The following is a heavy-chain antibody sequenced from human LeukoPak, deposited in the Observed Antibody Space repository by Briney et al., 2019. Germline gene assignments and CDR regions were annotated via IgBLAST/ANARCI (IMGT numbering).Heavy chain of an antibody. CDR1: GYTFTSYG. J-gene: IGHJ3*02. V-gene: IGHV1-18*01. CDR2: ISAYNGNT. Sequence: GASVKVSGKASGYTFTSYGISWVRQAPGQGLEWMGWISAYNGNTNYAQKLQGRVTMTTGTSTSTAYMELRSLRSDDTAVYYCARDSIAAAGTRAFDIWGQGTMVTVSS. CDR3: ARDSIAAAGTRAFDI. D-gene: IGHD6-13*01.